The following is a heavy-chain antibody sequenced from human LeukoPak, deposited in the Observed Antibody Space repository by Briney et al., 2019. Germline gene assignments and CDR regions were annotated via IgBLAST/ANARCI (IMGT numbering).Heavy chain of an antibody. D-gene: IGHD1-26*01. Sequence: PGGSLRLSCAASGFTVRTNHMSWVRQAPGKGLEWVSVIYSGGRTYYADSVRGRFTVSRDNSNNTLYLQMSSLTAADTAVYYCAKDRSIGTYYTFDHWGQGTLVTVSS. CDR3: AKDRSIGTYYTFDH. V-gene: IGHV3-53*01. CDR1: GFTVRTNH. J-gene: IGHJ4*02. CDR2: IYSGGRT.